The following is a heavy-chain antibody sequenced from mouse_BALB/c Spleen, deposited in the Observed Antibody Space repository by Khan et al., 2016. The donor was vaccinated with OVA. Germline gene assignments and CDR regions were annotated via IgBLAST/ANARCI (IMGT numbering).Heavy chain of an antibody. J-gene: IGHJ3*01. V-gene: IGHV1-7*01. CDR1: GYTFTTYW. Sequence: VQLQQSGAELAKPGASVKMSCKASGYTFTTYWMHWVKQRPGHGLEWLGYIDPSTGYIEYNQKFKDKATLTTDKSSTTAFMQLSSLTSEDSAVYYCARRRQYGIFVYWGQGTLVTVSA. CDR2: IDPSTGYI. CDR3: ARRRQYGIFVY. D-gene: IGHD2-1*01.